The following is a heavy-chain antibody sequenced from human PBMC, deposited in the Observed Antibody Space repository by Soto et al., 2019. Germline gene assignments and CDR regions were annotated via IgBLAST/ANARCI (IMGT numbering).Heavy chain of an antibody. CDR3: ARGRDYYDSSGYPNPGAVNFDY. CDR2: IIPIFGTA. J-gene: IGHJ4*02. Sequence: SVKVSCKASGGTFSSYAISWVRQAPGQGLGWMGGIIPIFGTANYAQKFQGRVTITADESTSTAYMELSSLRSEDTAVYYCARGRDYYDSSGYPNPGAVNFDYWGQGTLVTVSS. CDR1: GGTFSSYA. V-gene: IGHV1-69*13. D-gene: IGHD3-22*01.